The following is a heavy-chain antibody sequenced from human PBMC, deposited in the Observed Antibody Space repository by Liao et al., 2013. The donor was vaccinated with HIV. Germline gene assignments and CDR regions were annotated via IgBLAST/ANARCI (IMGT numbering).Heavy chain of an antibody. CDR2: INHSGST. CDR1: GGSFSGYY. V-gene: IGHV4-34*01. J-gene: IGHJ3*02. D-gene: IGHD7-27*01. CDR3: AREPDLTGNAFDI. Sequence: QVQVQQWGAGLLKASETLSLTCVVYGGSFSGYYWSWIRQPPGKGLEWIGEINHSGSTNYNPSLKSRVTISVDTSKNQFSLKLSSVTAADTAVYYCAREPDLTGNAFDIWGQGTMVTVSS.